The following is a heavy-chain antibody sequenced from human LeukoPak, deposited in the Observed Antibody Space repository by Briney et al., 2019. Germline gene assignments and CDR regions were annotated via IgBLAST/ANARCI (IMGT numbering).Heavy chain of an antibody. V-gene: IGHV3-33*01. CDR3: ARDLGYSGDY. Sequence: GGSLRLSCAASGFTFSSYGMHWVRQAPGKGLEWVAVIWYDGSNKYYADSVKGRFTISRDNAKNSLYLQMNSLRDEDTAVYYCARDLGYSGDYWGQGTLVTVSS. J-gene: IGHJ4*02. D-gene: IGHD1-26*01. CDR1: GFTFSSYG. CDR2: IWYDGSNK.